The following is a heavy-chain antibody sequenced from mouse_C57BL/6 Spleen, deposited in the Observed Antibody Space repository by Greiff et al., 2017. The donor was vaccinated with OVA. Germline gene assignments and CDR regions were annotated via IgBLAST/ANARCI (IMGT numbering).Heavy chain of an antibody. CDR1: GYTFTDYE. V-gene: IGHV1-15*01. CDR3: TRSTMVPRDAY. D-gene: IGHD2-2*01. Sequence: QVHVKQSGAELVRPGASVTLSCKVSGYTFTDYEMHWVKQTPVHGLEWIGAIDPETGGTAYNQKFKGKAILTADKSSSTAYMELRSLTSEDSAVYYCTRSTMVPRDAYWGQGTLVTVSA. J-gene: IGHJ3*01. CDR2: IDPETGGT.